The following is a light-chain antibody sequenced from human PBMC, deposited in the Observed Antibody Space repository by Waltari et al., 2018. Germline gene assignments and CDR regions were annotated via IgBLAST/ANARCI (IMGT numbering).Light chain of an antibody. Sequence: DIVMTQSPDSLAVSLGERATINCKSSQSVLYSSNNKNYLTWYQQKPGPPPKLLIYWASTRESGVPDRFSGSASGTDFTLTISSLQAEDVAVYYCQQYYSAPYTFGQGTKLEIK. CDR1: QSVLYSSNNKNY. CDR3: QQYYSAPYT. J-gene: IGKJ2*01. CDR2: WAS. V-gene: IGKV4-1*01.